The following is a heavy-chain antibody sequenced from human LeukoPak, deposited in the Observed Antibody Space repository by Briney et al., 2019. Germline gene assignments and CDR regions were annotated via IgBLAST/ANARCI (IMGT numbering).Heavy chain of an antibody. CDR2: IIPIFGTA. V-gene: IGHV1-69*05. CDR1: GGTFSSYA. CDR3: ARVVQSRDGYNFDYYYYMDV. D-gene: IGHD5-24*01. J-gene: IGHJ6*03. Sequence: ASVKVSCKASGGTFSSYAISWVRQAPGQGLEWMGGIIPIFGTANYAQKFQGRVTITTDESTSTAYTELSSLRSEDTAVYYCARVVQSRDGYNFDYYYYMDVWGKGTTVTVSS.